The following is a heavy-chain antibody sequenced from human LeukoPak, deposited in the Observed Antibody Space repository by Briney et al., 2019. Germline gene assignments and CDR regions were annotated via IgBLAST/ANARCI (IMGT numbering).Heavy chain of an antibody. CDR2: INHSGST. Sequence: PSETLSLTCAVYGGSFSGYYWSWIRQPPGKALEWIGEINHSGSTNYNPSLKSRATISVDTSKNQFSLKLSSVTAADTAVYYCARLVSLGYCSGGSCRTIYYFDYWGQGTLVTVSS. V-gene: IGHV4-34*01. CDR3: ARLVSLGYCSGGSCRTIYYFDY. D-gene: IGHD2-15*01. J-gene: IGHJ4*02. CDR1: GGSFSGYY.